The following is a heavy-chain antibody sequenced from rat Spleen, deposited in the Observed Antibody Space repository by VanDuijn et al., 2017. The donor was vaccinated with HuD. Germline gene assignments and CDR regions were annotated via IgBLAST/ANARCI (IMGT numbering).Heavy chain of an antibody. CDR3: ARLFTTVGYYYVMDA. J-gene: IGHJ4*01. Sequence: EVQLVESDGGLVQPGRSLKLSCAASGFTFSDYNMAWVRQAPKKGLEWVATISYDGSSTYYRDSVKGRFTISRHNAENTVYLQMDSLRSEDTATYYCARLFTTVGYYYVMDAWGQGASVTVSS. CDR1: GFTFSDYN. V-gene: IGHV5-7*01. CDR2: ISYDGSST. D-gene: IGHD1-1*01.